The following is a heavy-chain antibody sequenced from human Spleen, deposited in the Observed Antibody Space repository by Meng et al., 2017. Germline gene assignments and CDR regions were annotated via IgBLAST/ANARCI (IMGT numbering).Heavy chain of an antibody. J-gene: IGHJ4*02. CDR1: GFSFSNYE. D-gene: IGHD1-26*01. CDR3: ARDATVGATMAYYFDY. CDR2: ISSTGSFI. V-gene: IGHV3-48*03. Sequence: GGSLRLSCAASGFSFSNYEMNWVRQAPGKGLEWVSYISSTGSFIYYTDSVKGRFTLSRDNAKNSLYLQMNSLRAEDTAVYYCARDATVGATMAYYFDYWGQGTLVTVSS.